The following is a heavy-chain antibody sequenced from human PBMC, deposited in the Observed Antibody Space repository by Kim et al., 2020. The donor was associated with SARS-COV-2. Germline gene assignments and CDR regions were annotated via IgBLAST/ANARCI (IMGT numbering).Heavy chain of an antibody. J-gene: IGHJ3*02. CDR3: ARSTPEYTASGAFDI. CDR2: IYYSGSP. D-gene: IGHD6-6*01. CDR1: GGSISSSSYY. Sequence: SETLSLTCTVSGGSISSSSYYWGWIRQPPGKGLEWIGSIYYSGSPYYNPSLKSRVTISVDTSKNQFSLKLSSVTAADTAVYYCARSTPEYTASGAFDIWGQGTMVTVSS. V-gene: IGHV4-39*01.